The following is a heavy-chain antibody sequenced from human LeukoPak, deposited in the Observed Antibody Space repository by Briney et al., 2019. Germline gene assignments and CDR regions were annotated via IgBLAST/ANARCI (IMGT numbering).Heavy chain of an antibody. D-gene: IGHD1-7*01. CDR2: IYYSGST. V-gene: IGHV4-39*01. CDR1: GGSISSSNYY. Sequence: SETLSLTCTVSGGSISSSNYYWGWIRQPPGKGLEWIGSIYYSGSTYYNPSLKSRVTISVDTSKNQFSLKLSSVTAADTAVYYCASWNYGSYYYYYYMDVWGKGTTVTVSS. J-gene: IGHJ6*03. CDR3: ASWNYGSYYYYYYMDV.